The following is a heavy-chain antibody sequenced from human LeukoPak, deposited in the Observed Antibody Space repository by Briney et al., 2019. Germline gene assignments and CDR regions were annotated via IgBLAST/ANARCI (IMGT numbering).Heavy chain of an antibody. CDR2: MNPNSGNT. J-gene: IGHJ4*02. Sequence: ASVKVSCKASGYTFTSYDINWVRQATGQGLEWMGWMNPNSGNTDHAQKFQGRVTFTRNTSISTAYMELSSLRSEDTAVYYCARGMEVVVTATLPYDYWGQGTLVTVSS. CDR1: GYTFTSYD. V-gene: IGHV1-8*03. D-gene: IGHD2-21*02. CDR3: ARGMEVVVTATLPYDY.